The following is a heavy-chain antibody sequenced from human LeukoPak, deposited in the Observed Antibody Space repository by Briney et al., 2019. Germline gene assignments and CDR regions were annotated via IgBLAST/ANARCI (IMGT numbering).Heavy chain of an antibody. CDR3: ARYASYYHAFDI. CDR2: ISGITTTSIPTTI. V-gene: IGHV3-11*04. J-gene: IGHJ3*02. Sequence: GGSLRLSCAASGFTFSDYYMSWIRQAPGKGLEWVSYISGITTTSIPTTIYYADSVKGRFTISRDNAKNSLYLQMNSLRAEDTAVYYCARYASYYHAFDIWGQGTRVTVSS. CDR1: GFTFSDYY. D-gene: IGHD1-26*01.